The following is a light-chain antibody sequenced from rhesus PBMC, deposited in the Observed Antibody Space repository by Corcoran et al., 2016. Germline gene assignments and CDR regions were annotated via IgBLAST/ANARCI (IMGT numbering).Light chain of an antibody. V-gene: IGKV1-74*01. Sequence: DIQMTQSPSSLSASVGDRVTITCGASENVNNYLHWYQQKQGKAPKLLIYKASTLQSGVPSRFSGSGSGTDFTLTISSLQPEDFATYCCQHSYGTPYSFGQGTKVEIK. CDR2: KAS. J-gene: IGKJ2*01. CDR3: QHSYGTPYS. CDR1: ENVNNY.